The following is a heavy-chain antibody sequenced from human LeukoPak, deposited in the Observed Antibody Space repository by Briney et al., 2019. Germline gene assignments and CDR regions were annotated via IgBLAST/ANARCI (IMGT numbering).Heavy chain of an antibody. CDR1: GYSFSYYW. J-gene: IGHJ5*02. CDR3: ARMSGIAADGDWFDP. Sequence: GESLKISYKGSGYSFSYYWIGWVRQMPGKGLEWMGIIYPGDSAIRYSPSFQGQVTLSADKSISTAYLQWSSLRASDTAMYYCARMSGIAADGDWFDPWGQGTLVTVSS. D-gene: IGHD6-13*01. CDR2: IYPGDSAI. V-gene: IGHV5-51*01.